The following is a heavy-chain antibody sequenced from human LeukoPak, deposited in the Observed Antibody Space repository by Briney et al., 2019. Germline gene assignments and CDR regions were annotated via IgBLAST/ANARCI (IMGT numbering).Heavy chain of an antibody. CDR3: ARLREIPVFGVVTKSTSYFDY. J-gene: IGHJ4*02. V-gene: IGHV3-23*01. CDR2: ISGSGEST. D-gene: IGHD3-3*01. CDR1: GFTFISYA. Sequence: GGSLRLSCAASGFTFISYAMSWVRQAPGKGLEWVSTISGSGESTYADSVKGRFTISRDNSKNTLYLQMNSLRAEDTAVYYCARLREIPVFGVVTKSTSYFDYWGQGTLVTVSS.